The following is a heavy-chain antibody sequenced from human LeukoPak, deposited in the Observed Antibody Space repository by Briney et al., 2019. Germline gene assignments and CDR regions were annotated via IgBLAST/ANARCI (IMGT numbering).Heavy chain of an antibody. CDR3: ARYCSGGSCYSEYYFDY. CDR2: ISAYNGNT. J-gene: IGHJ4*02. CDR1: GYTFTSYG. Sequence: ASVKVSCKASGYTFTSYGISWVRQAPGQGLEWMGWISAYNGNTNYAQKLQGRVTMTTDTSTSTAYMELRSLRSDDTAVYYCARYCSGGSCYSEYYFDYWGQGTLVTVSS. D-gene: IGHD2-15*01. V-gene: IGHV1-18*01.